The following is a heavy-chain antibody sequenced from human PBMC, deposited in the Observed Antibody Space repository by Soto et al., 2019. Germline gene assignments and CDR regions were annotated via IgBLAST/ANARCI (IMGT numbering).Heavy chain of an antibody. Sequence: ASVKVSCKVSEYTLTELSMHWVRQAPGKGLEWMGGFDPEDGETIYAQKFQGRVTMTEDTSTDTAYMELSSLRSEDTAVYYCATGPVIVLVPAPMLAAFEIWGQGTMLTVSS. V-gene: IGHV1-24*01. CDR2: FDPEDGET. J-gene: IGHJ3*02. D-gene: IGHD2-2*01. CDR1: EYTLTELS. CDR3: ATGPVIVLVPAPMLAAFEI.